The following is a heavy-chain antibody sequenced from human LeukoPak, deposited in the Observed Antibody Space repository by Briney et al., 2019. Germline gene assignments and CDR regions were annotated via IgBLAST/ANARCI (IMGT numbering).Heavy chain of an antibody. CDR1: GGSISSYY. J-gene: IGHJ4*02. D-gene: IGHD6-19*01. CDR3: AGTKTGLAVAGRSYFDY. V-gene: IGHV4-59*08. Sequence: SETLSLTCTVSGGSISSYYSSWIRQPPGKGLEWIGYIYYSGSTNYNPSLKSRVTISVDTSKNQFSLKLSSVTAADTAVYYCAGTKTGLAVAGRSYFDYWGQGTLVTVSS. CDR2: IYYSGST.